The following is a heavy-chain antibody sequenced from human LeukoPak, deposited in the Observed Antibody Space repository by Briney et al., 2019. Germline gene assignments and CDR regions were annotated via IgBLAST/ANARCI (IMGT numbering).Heavy chain of an antibody. CDR2: IHYGGTT. D-gene: IGHD4-23*01. V-gene: IGHV4-39*07. Sequence: SETLSLTCTVSGGSISSSSHYWGWIRQPPGKGLEWIGSIHYGGTTYYNPSLKSRVTISVDTSKNQFSLKLSSVTAADTAVYYCARGVRSTVVFQNYFDYWGQGTLVTVSS. CDR3: ARGVRSTVVFQNYFDY. J-gene: IGHJ4*02. CDR1: GGSISSSSHY.